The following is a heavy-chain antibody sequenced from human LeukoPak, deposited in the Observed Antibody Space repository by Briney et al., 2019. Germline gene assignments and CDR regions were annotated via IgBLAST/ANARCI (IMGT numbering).Heavy chain of an antibody. D-gene: IGHD1-7*01. CDR1: GGSLSGYY. CDR3: ARLITGTTTAFDI. J-gene: IGHJ3*02. Sequence: SETLSLTCSVSGGSLSGYYWTWIRQPAGKGLEWIGRVYTSGSTHYNPSLKTRLTMSVDTSKNQFSLKLNSVTAADTAVYYCARLITGTTTAFDIWGQGTVVTVSS. CDR2: VYTSGST. V-gene: IGHV4-4*07.